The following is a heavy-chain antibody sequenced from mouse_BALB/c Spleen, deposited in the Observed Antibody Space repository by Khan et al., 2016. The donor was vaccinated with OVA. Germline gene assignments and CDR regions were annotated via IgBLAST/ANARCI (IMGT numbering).Heavy chain of an antibody. D-gene: IGHD1-1*01. CDR2: LGCGGST. J-gene: IGHJ2*02. CDR1: GFTFSRYP. CDR3: SRVRGSSGVDY. Sequence: EVELVESGGGLVKPGGSLKLSCAASGFTFSRYPMFWVREPPEKRLVWVASLGCGGSTNVPDTVKGRFTISRDNAANIVFLQMSSLRTVDTAMSFCSRVRGSSGVDYWGQGTSLTVSS. V-gene: IGHV5-6-5*01.